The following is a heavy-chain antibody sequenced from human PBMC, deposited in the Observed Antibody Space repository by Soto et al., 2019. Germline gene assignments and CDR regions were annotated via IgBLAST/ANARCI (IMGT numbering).Heavy chain of an antibody. J-gene: IGHJ6*02. CDR3: AKREELYYYYGMDV. D-gene: IGHD1-7*01. CDR1: GFTFSSFA. CDR2: ISGSGDTT. V-gene: IGHV3-23*01. Sequence: EVQLLESGGGLVQPGGSLRLSCAASGFTFSSFALNWVRQAPGKGLEWVASISGSGDTTYYADSVKGRFTISRDNSKNTLYLQMNSLRAEDTAVYYCAKREELYYYYGMDVWGQGTTVTVSS.